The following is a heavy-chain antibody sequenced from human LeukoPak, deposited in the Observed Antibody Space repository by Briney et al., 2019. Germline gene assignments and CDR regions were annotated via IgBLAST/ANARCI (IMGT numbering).Heavy chain of an antibody. CDR1: GYTFTTYD. CDR2: MNPNSGNT. V-gene: IGHV1-8*01. J-gene: IGHJ4*02. D-gene: IGHD4-11*01. Sequence: ASVKVSCKASGYTFTTYDIIWVRQATGQGLEWMGWMNPNSGNTGYAQKFQGRVTMTRNTSISTAYMELSSLRSEDTPVYFCARETMIRAYYSHCGGLGNPVIVSS. CDR3: ARETMIRAYYSHC.